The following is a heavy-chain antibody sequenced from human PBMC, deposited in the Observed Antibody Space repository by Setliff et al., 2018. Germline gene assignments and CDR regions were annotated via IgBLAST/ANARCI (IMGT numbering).Heavy chain of an antibody. D-gene: IGHD3-10*01. Sequence: ASVKVSCKASGYSFIDYYIHWVRQAPGQGPEWMGRVNPKNGGILYSQKFEGRVSMTGDRTISTVYMDLRSLTFDDTAVYYCARPRSNYHRGAFSIWGQGTMVTVSS. V-gene: IGHV1-2*06. CDR1: GYSFIDYY. J-gene: IGHJ3*02. CDR2: VNPKNGGI. CDR3: ARPRSNYHRGAFSI.